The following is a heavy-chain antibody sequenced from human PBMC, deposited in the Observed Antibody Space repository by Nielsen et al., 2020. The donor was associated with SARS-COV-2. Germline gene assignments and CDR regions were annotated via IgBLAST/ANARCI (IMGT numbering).Heavy chain of an antibody. V-gene: IGHV1-46*01. D-gene: IGHD2-2*01. CDR3: ARASRPERIVVVPAANYYYYYMDV. CDR1: GYTFTSYY. Sequence: ASVKVSCKASGYTFTSYYMHWVRQAPGQGLEWMGIINPSGGSTSYAQKFQGRVTMTRDTSTSTVYMELSSLRSEDTAVYYCARASRPERIVVVPAANYYYYYMDVRGKGTTVTVSS. J-gene: IGHJ6*03. CDR2: INPSGGST.